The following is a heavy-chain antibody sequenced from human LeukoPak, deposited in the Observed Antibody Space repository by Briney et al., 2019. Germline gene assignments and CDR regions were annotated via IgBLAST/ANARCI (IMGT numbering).Heavy chain of an antibody. CDR2: IRYDGSNK. CDR1: GFTFSSHW. Sequence: GGSLRLSCVVSGFTFSSHWMSWVRQAPGKGLEWVAFIRYDGSNKYYADSVKGRFTISRDNSKNTLYLQMNSLRAEDTAVYYCAKAPYIWSGYYTGYFDYWGQGTLVTVSS. V-gene: IGHV3-30*02. CDR3: AKAPYIWSGYYTGYFDY. D-gene: IGHD3-3*01. J-gene: IGHJ4*02.